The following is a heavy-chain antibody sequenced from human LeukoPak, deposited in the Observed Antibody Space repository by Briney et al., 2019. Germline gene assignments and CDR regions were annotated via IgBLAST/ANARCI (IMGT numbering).Heavy chain of an antibody. J-gene: IGHJ4*02. V-gene: IGHV4-39*01. Sequence: SETLSLTCTVSGGSISSSSYYWGWIRQPPGKGLEWIGSIYYSGSTYYNPSLKSRVTISVDTSKNQFSLKLSSVTAADTAVYYCASEYSSSENFDYWGQGTLVTVSS. CDR2: IYYSGST. CDR1: GGSISSSSYY. D-gene: IGHD6-6*01. CDR3: ASEYSSSENFDY.